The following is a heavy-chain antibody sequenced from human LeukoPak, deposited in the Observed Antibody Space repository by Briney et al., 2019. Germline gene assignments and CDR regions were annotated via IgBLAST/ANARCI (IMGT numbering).Heavy chain of an antibody. Sequence: ASVKVSCKASGYMFTGYYMHWVRQAPGQGLEWMGWINPNSGGTNYAQKFQGRVTMTRDTSISTAYMELSSLRSDDTAVYYCARSCCSGDCFTLFDYWGQGTLVTVSS. D-gene: IGHD2-21*02. CDR3: ARSCCSGDCFTLFDY. CDR1: GYMFTGYY. V-gene: IGHV1-2*02. J-gene: IGHJ4*02. CDR2: INPNSGGT.